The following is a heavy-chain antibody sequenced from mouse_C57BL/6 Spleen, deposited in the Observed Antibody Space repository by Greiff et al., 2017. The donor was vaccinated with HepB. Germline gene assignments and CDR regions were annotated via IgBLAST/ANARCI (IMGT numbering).Heavy chain of an antibody. CDR3: TRPYYGNAMDY. CDR1: GYTFTDYE. Sequence: LQESGAELVRPGASVTLSCKASGYTFTDYEMHWVKQTPVHGLEWIGAIDPETGGTAYNQKFKGKAILTADKSSSTAYMELRSLTSEDSAVYYCTRPYYGNAMDYWGQGTSVTVSS. J-gene: IGHJ4*01. CDR2: IDPETGGT. V-gene: IGHV1-15*01. D-gene: IGHD1-1*01.